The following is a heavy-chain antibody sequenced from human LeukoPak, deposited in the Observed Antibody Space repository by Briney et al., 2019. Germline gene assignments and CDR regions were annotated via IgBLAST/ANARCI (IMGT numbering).Heavy chain of an antibody. CDR1: GGSISSSNW. V-gene: IGHV4-4*02. CDR3: ARGRSLFGVVIIRGWFDP. D-gene: IGHD3-3*01. CDR2: IYHSGST. J-gene: IGHJ5*02. Sequence: SETLSLTCAVSGGSISSSNWWSWVRQPPGKGLEWIGEIYHSGSTNYNPSLKSRVTISVDKSKNQFSLKLSSVTAADTAVYYCARGRSLFGVVIIRGWFDPWGQGTLVTVSS.